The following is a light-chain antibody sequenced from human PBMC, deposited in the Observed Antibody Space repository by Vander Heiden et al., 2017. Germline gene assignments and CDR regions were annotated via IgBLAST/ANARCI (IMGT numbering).Light chain of an antibody. Sequence: DLQVTQSPSFLSASVGDTVTITCRASQGINSYLTWYQQQPGKAPKLLIYAASTLQSGVPSRFSGSGSGTEFTLTISSLQPEDFAAYFCQQGNTCPYTFGRGTRLE. J-gene: IGKJ2*01. V-gene: IGKV1-9*01. CDR2: AAS. CDR3: QQGNTCPYT. CDR1: QGINSY.